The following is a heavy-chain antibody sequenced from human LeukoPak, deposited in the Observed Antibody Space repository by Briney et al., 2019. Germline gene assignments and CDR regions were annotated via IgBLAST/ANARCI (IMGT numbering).Heavy chain of an antibody. V-gene: IGHV1-69*13. CDR3: AANYYDSSGDYYFDY. CDR2: IIPIFGTA. CDR1: GGTFSSYA. Sequence: SVKVSCKASGGTFSSYAISWVRQAPGQGLEWMGGIIPIFGTANYAQKFQGRVTITADESTSTAYMELSRLRSDDTAVYYCAANYYDSSGDYYFDYWGQGTLVTVSS. J-gene: IGHJ4*02. D-gene: IGHD3-22*01.